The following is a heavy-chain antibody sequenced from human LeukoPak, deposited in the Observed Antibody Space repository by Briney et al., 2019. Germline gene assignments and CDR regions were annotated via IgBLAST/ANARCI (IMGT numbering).Heavy chain of an antibody. CDR3: ARAPMSYDSSGFGGAFDI. J-gene: IGHJ3*02. Sequence: GRSLRLSCAASGFTFSNYAMHWVRQAPGKGLEWVAVISYDGTNKYYADSVKGRFTISRDNSKNTMYLQMNSLRAEDAAMYYCARAPMSYDSSGFGGAFDIWGQGTMVTVSS. CDR1: GFTFSNYA. D-gene: IGHD3-22*01. CDR2: ISYDGTNK. V-gene: IGHV3-30-3*01.